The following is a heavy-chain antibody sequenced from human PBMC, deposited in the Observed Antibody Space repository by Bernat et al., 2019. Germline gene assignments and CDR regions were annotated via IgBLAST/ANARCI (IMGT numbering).Heavy chain of an antibody. J-gene: IGHJ3*01. V-gene: IGHV3-48*01. CDR3: VRDIDWTFDL. Sequence: EVQLVESGGGLVQPGGSLRLSCAASGFIFNNYPMNWVRQAPGRGLESISHINNDSGLLYYADSVRGRFTISRDNAQNSLYLQMSSLRAEDTAVYFCVRDIDWTFDLWGRGTMVTVSS. CDR2: INNDSGLL. D-gene: IGHD2-21*01. CDR1: GFIFNNYP.